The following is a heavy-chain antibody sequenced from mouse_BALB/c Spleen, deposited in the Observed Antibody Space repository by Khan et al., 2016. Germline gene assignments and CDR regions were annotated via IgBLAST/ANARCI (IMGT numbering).Heavy chain of an antibody. J-gene: IGHJ1*01. Sequence: GNRRGTGGGLVQPGGSLKLSCAASGFDFSRYWMSWVRQAPGKGLEWIGEINPDSSTINYTPSLKDKFIISRDNAKNKLYLQMSKVRSEDTALYYGASSFWYFDVWGAGTTVTVSS. CDR3: ASSFWYFDV. CDR1: GFDFSRYW. CDR2: INPDSSTI. V-gene: IGHV4-1*02.